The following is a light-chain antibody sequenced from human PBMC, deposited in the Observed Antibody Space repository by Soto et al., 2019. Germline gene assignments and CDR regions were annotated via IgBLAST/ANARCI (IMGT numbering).Light chain of an antibody. CDR1: QSLVYNDGNIY. CDR3: MQGTHWPPA. J-gene: IGKJ1*01. CDR2: KVS. V-gene: IGKV2-30*01. Sequence: DVVMTQSPLSLPVTLGQPASISCRSSQSLVYNDGNIYLNWFQQRPGQSPRRLIYKVSNRDSGVPDRFSGSGSDTDFPLKISRVEAEDVGVYYCMQGTHWPPAFGQGTKVEIK.